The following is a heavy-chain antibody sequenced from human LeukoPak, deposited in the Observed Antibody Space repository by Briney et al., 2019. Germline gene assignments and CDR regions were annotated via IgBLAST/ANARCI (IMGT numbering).Heavy chain of an antibody. CDR2: INQDGSQK. CDR1: GFTFGSCW. Sequence: GGSLRLSCAASGFTFGSCWMNWVRQTPGKGLEWVANINQDGSQKFYVDSVKGRFTISRDNANNSLYLQMNSLRAEDTAVYYCARDRWELLSNSYHYCGLDVWGQGTTVTVSS. CDR3: ARDRWELLSNSYHYCGLDV. V-gene: IGHV3-7*01. J-gene: IGHJ6*02. D-gene: IGHD2-15*01.